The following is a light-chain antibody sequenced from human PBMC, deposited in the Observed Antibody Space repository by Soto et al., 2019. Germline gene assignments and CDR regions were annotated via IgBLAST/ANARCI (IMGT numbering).Light chain of an antibody. Sequence: EIVMTLSPATLSVSPGERATLSCRASQSVRDNLAWYQQKPGQAPGLLIYGASIRATGIPARFSGSGSDTEFTLTISSLQSEDFATYYCHQYDNWPLTFGPGTKGIS. CDR1: QSVRDN. CDR2: GAS. CDR3: HQYDNWPLT. V-gene: IGKV3-15*01. J-gene: IGKJ3*01.